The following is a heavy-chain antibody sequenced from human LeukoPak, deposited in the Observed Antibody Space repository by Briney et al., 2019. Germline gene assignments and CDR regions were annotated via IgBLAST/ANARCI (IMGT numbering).Heavy chain of an antibody. CDR3: ARVWPCSNGVCPDVFEY. CDR2: INPNSGGT. D-gene: IGHD2-8*01. J-gene: IGHJ4*02. Sequence: ASVKVSCKASGYTFTSYYMHWVRQAPGQGLEWMGWINPNSGGTYYAQKFQGRVTMTRDTSISSAYMELSSLRSDDTAVYYCARVWPCSNGVCPDVFEYWGQGTLVTVSS. V-gene: IGHV1-2*02. CDR1: GYTFTSYY.